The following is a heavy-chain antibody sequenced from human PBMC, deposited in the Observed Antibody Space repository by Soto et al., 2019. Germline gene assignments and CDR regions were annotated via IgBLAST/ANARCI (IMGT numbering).Heavy chain of an antibody. J-gene: IGHJ5*02. Sequence: QVQLVQSGAEVKKPGASVKVSCKASGYTFNFYGITWVRQAPGQGLEWMGCISGFNGHTNYAADLQGRVTMTTDTSTSTAYRELRGLRSDDTAVYYCERIGGSSGHESPDFDTWGQATLVTVSS. V-gene: IGHV1-18*01. D-gene: IGHD3-10*01. CDR3: ERIGGSSGHESPDFDT. CDR2: ISGFNGHT. CDR1: GYTFNFYG.